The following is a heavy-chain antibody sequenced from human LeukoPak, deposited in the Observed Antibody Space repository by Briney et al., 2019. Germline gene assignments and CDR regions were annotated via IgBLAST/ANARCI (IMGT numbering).Heavy chain of an antibody. CDR3: SWHFYDSSGYYYFDY. J-gene: IGHJ4*02. Sequence: GGSLRLSCAASGFTFSGSAMHWVRQASGKGLEWVGRIRSKANSYATAYAASVKGRFTISRDDSKNTAYLQMNSLKTEDTAVYYCSWHFYDSSGYYYFDYWGQGTLVTVSS. CDR1: GFTFSGSA. CDR2: IRSKANSYAT. V-gene: IGHV3-73*01. D-gene: IGHD3-22*01.